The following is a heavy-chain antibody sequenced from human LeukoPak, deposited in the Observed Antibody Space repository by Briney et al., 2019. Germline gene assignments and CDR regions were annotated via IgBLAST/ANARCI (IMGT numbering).Heavy chain of an antibody. J-gene: IGHJ6*02. Sequence: RGSLRLSCAASGFSLSIHWLTWVRQAPGKRPQWVAHINPDGSETAFLDSVRGRFTISRDNSKNSLYLQMNTLRVEDTAVYHCARGHYGLDVWGQGTTVTVSS. V-gene: IGHV3-7*01. CDR3: ARGHYGLDV. CDR1: GFSLSIHW. CDR2: INPDGSET.